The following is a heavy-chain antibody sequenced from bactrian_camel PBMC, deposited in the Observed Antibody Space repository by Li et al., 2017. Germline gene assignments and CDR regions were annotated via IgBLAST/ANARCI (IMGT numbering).Heavy chain of an antibody. J-gene: IGHJ4*01. CDR2: IDDGGDTT. D-gene: IGHD1*01. CDR3: ATGDRVLLGRPTLDY. CDR1: GFTFSDYA. Sequence: VQLVESGGGLVQPGGSLRLACEGSGFTFSDYAMTWVRQAPGKGLEWVSGIDDGGDTTYYADSVKGRFTNSRDNAKNTLYVQLNSLKIEDTAMYYCATGDRVLLGRPTLDYWGQGTQVTVS. V-gene: IGHV3S31*01.